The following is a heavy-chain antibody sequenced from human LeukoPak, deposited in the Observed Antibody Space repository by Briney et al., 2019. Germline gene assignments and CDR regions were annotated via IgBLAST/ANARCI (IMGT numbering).Heavy chain of an antibody. CDR3: AREGSGYYTDY. CDR1: EFIFSSYW. D-gene: IGHD3-22*01. V-gene: IGHV3-7*05. Sequence: PGESLRLSCAASEFIFSSYWMSWVRQAPGKGLEWVANIKQDGSEKYYVDSVKGRFTISRDNAKNSLYLQMNSLRAEDTAVYYCAREGSGYYTDYWGQGTLVTVSS. J-gene: IGHJ4*02. CDR2: IKQDGSEK.